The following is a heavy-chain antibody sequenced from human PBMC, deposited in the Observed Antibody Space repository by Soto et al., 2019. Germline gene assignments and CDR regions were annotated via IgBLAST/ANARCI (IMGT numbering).Heavy chain of an antibody. D-gene: IGHD2-2*01. J-gene: IGHJ3*02. CDR3: ARERIVVVPAAMDASDI. CDR1: GGTFSSYT. CDR2: IIPILGIA. Sequence: SVKVSCKASGGTFSSYTISWVRQAPGQGLEWMGRIIPILGIANYAQKFQGRVTITADKSTSTAYMELSSLRSEDTAVYYCARERIVVVPAAMDASDIWGQGTMVNVSS. V-gene: IGHV1-69*04.